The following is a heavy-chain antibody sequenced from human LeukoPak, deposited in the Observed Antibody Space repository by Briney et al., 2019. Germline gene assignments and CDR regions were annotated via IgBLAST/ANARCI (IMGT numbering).Heavy chain of an antibody. CDR3: ARDSVNYWYFDL. V-gene: IGHV4-34*01. Sequence: SETLSLTCAVYGGSLSGYYWSWIRQPPGKGMEWIGEINHSGSTNYNPSLKSRVTISVDTSKNQISLKLSSVTAANSAVYYCARDSVNYWYFDLWGRGTPVTVSS. D-gene: IGHD3-10*01. CDR2: INHSGST. CDR1: GGSLSGYY. J-gene: IGHJ2*01.